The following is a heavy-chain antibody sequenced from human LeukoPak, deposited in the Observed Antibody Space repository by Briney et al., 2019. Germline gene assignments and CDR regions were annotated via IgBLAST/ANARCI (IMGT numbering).Heavy chain of an antibody. CDR1: GGSISIYY. D-gene: IGHD1-26*01. CDR3: VRDRELTF. V-gene: IGHV4-59*01. J-gene: IGHJ4*02. CDR2: IYNSGST. Sequence: SETLSLTCTVSGGSISIYYWSWIRQPPGKGLEWIGYIYNSGSTIYNPSLKRRVTISEDTSKKQFFLKLSSVTAAATAGYYCVRDRELTFWGQGTLVTVSS.